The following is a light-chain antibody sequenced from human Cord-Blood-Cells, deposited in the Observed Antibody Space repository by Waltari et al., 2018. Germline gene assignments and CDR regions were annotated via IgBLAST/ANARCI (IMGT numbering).Light chain of an antibody. J-gene: IGLJ3*02. V-gene: IGLV1-51*02. CDR1: SSNIGNIY. CDR2: ENN. CDR3: GTWDSSLSANWV. Sequence: QTVLPPPPSVSAAPGQTVTISCSGSSSNIGNIYVSWYQQLPGTAPKLLIYENNKRPSGIPDRFSGSKSGTSATLGITGLQTGDEADYYCGTWDSSLSANWVFGGGTKLTVL.